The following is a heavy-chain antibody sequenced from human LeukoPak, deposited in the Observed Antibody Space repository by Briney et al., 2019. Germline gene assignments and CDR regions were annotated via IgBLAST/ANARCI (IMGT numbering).Heavy chain of an antibody. CDR1: GFTFNTYT. CDR2: ISGSSGII. J-gene: IGHJ4*02. D-gene: IGHD5-18*01. CDR3: ARPPDGYSYSPYFDY. Sequence: GGSLRLSCAASGFTFNTYTMNWVRQAPGKGLEWVSYISGSSGIIDYADSVRGRFTISRDNAKNSLYLQMNSLRAEDTAVYYCARPPDGYSYSPYFDYWGQGTLVTVSS. V-gene: IGHV3-48*01.